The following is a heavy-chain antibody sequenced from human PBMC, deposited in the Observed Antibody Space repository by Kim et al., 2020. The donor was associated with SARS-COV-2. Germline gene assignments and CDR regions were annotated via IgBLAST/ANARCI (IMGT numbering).Heavy chain of an antibody. D-gene: IGHD5-18*01. CDR2: IYYSGST. Sequence: SETLSLTCTVSGGSISSSSYYWGWIRQPPGKGLEWIGSIYYSGSTYYNPSLKSRVTISVDSSKNQFSLKLSSVTAADTAVYYCARSDTAILLDYWGQGTLVTVSS. CDR3: ARSDTAILLDY. V-gene: IGHV4-39*01. CDR1: GGSISSSSYY. J-gene: IGHJ4*02.